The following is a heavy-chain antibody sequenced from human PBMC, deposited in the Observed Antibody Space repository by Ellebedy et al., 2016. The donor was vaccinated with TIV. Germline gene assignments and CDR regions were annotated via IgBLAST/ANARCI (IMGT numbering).Heavy chain of an antibody. J-gene: IGHJ4*02. D-gene: IGHD2-21*02. CDR2: INTDGSSA. Sequence: GGSLRLSCEASGIIVSDYFMNWVRQAPGKGLVWVARINTDGSSANYADSVEGRFTISRDSSKNTLYLQMSSLRPEDTAMYYCVKDRGDIIRDFDYWGQGTLVTVSS. CDR3: VKDRGDIIRDFDY. CDR1: GIIVSDYF. V-gene: IGHV3-74*01.